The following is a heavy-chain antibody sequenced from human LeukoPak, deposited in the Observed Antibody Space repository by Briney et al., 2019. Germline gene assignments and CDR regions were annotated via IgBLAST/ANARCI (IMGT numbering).Heavy chain of an antibody. CDR1: GGSISSYY. CDR3: AREKVDTAMVKRGYYYYYMDV. V-gene: IGHV4-59*01. J-gene: IGHJ6*03. Sequence: PSETLSLTCTVSGGSISSYYWSWIRQPPGKGLEWIGYIYYSGSTNYNPSLKSRVTISVDTSKNQFSLTLSSVTAADTAGYYWAREKVDTAMVKRGYYYYYMDVWGKGTTVTVSS. D-gene: IGHD5-18*01. CDR2: IYYSGST.